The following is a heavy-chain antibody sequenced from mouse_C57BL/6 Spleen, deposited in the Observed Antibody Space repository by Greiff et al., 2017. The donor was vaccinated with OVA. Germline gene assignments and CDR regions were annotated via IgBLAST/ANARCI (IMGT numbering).Heavy chain of an antibody. CDR3: ARWGTTVEYYFDD. Sequence: QVQLQQSGAELAKPGASVKLSCTASGYTFTSYWMHWVKQRPGQGLEWIGYINPSSGYTKYNQKFKDKATLTADKSSSTAYMQLSSLTYEDSAVYYCARWGTTVEYYFDDWGQGTTLTVSS. CDR2: INPSSGYT. J-gene: IGHJ2*01. CDR1: GYTFTSYW. D-gene: IGHD1-1*01. V-gene: IGHV1-7*01.